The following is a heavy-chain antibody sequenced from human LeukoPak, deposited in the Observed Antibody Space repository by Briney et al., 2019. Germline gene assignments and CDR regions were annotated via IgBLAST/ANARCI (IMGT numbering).Heavy chain of an antibody. CDR2: TYYRSKWYN. CDR3: ARDLNPIVAAVTHAFDI. CDR1: GDSVSSNSAA. Sequence: SQTLSLTCAISGDSVSSNSAAWNWLRQSPSRGLEWLGRTYYRSKWYNDYAVSVKSRITINPDTSKNQFSLQLNSVTPEDTAVYYCARDLNPIVAAVTHAFDIWGQGTMVTVSS. D-gene: IGHD6-13*01. J-gene: IGHJ3*02. V-gene: IGHV6-1*01.